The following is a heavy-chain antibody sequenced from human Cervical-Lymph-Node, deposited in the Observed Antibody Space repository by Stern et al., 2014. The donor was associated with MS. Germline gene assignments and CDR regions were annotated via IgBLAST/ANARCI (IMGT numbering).Heavy chain of an antibody. CDR3: VKDRKGGGAGTDY. D-gene: IGHD6-13*01. J-gene: IGHJ4*02. CDR1: GFTFDDYA. V-gene: IGHV3-9*01. Sequence: EVQLVESGGDLVQPGRSLRLSCAASGFTFDDYAMHWVRQGPGKGLEWASGIDWNSDNIGYVDSVKGRFTISRDNAKNSLYLRMDSLRVEDTALYYCVKDRKGGGAGTDYWGQGTLVTVSS. CDR2: IDWNSDNI.